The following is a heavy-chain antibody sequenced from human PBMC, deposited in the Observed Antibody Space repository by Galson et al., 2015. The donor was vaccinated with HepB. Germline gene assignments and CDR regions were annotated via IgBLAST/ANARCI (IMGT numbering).Heavy chain of an antibody. CDR3: ARGGEEYYDSSGYYQDWFDP. CDR2: IIPIFGIA. V-gene: IGHV1-69*13. Sequence: SVKVSCKASGGTFSSYAISWVRQAPGQGLEWMGGIIPIFGIANYAQKFQGRVTITADESTSTAYMELSSLRSEDTAVYYCARGGEEYYDSSGYYQDWFDPWGQGTLVTVSS. J-gene: IGHJ5*02. CDR1: GGTFSSYA. D-gene: IGHD3-22*01.